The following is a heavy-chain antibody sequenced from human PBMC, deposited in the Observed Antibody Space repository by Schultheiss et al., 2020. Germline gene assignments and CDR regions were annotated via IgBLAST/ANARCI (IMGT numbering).Heavy chain of an antibody. D-gene: IGHD3-3*02. CDR3: ARGTLGYFQR. V-gene: IGHV4-31*03. J-gene: IGHJ1*01. CDR2: MYSRGST. Sequence: SETLSLTCTVSGVSISSDTYYWTWIRQHPGKGLEWIGYMYSRGSTYYNPSLKSRVTISVDTSKNQFSLKLSSVTAADTAVYYCARGTLGYFQRWGQGTLVTVAS. CDR1: GVSISSDTYY.